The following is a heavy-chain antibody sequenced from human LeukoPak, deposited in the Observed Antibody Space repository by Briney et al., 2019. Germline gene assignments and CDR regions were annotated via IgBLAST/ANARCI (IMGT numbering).Heavy chain of an antibody. Sequence: GRPLRLSCAASGFTFSSYAMTWVRQVPGKGLEWVSGVSSSGGNTYYVDSVKGRFTISRDNSKNTVYLQMNSLRAEDTALYYCVKVHNWNDGNFDYWGQGTLVTVSS. CDR2: VSSSGGNT. D-gene: IGHD1-1*01. CDR1: GFTFSSYA. J-gene: IGHJ4*02. CDR3: VKVHNWNDGNFDY. V-gene: IGHV3-23*01.